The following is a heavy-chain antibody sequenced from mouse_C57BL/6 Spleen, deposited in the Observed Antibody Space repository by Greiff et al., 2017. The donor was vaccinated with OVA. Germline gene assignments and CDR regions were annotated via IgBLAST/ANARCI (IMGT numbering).Heavy chain of an antibody. D-gene: IGHD3-2*02. J-gene: IGHJ3*01. V-gene: IGHV1-52*01. CDR2: IDPSDSET. CDR3: ARPLGGSSGYVFAY. CDR1: GYTFTSYW. Sequence: QVQLQQSGAELVRPGSSVKLSCKASGYTFTSYWMHWVKQRPIQGLEWIGNIDPSDSETHYNQKFKDKATLTVDKSSSTAYMQLSSLTSEDSAVYYCARPLGGSSGYVFAYWGQGTLVTVSA.